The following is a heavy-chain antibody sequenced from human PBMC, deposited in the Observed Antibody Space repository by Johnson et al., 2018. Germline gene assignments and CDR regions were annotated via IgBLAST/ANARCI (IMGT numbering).Heavy chain of an antibody. CDR3: AGGSSSWEKDAFDI. CDR1: GFTFSSYS. D-gene: IGHD6-13*01. V-gene: IGHV3-21*01. J-gene: IGHJ3*02. CDR2: ISSSTSYI. Sequence: VQLVQSGGGLVKPGGSLRLSCAASGFTFSSYSMNWVRQAPGKGLEWVSSISSSTSYIYYADSVKGRFTISRDNAKNPLYLQMNSLTAEDTAVYYWAGGSSSWEKDAFDIWGQGTMVTVSS.